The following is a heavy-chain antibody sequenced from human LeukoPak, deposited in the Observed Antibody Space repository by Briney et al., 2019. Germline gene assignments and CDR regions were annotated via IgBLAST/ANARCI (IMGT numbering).Heavy chain of an antibody. D-gene: IGHD6-6*01. V-gene: IGHV3-23*01. CDR2: IHSGGYT. CDR3: AKLCGSSSVSDY. Sequence: GGSLRLSCAASGFTFSTYGMNWVRQAPGKGLEWVSGIHSGGYTYYADSVKGRFTISRDNSKNTLYLQMNGLRAEDTAKYYCAKLCGSSSVSDYWGQETLVTVSS. J-gene: IGHJ4*02. CDR1: GFTFSTYG.